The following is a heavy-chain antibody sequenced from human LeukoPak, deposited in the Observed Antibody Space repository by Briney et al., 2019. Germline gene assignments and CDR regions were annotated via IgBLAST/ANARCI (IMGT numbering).Heavy chain of an antibody. D-gene: IGHD5-24*01. CDR3: AKDGGWLQSEYYFDY. Sequence: GSLRLSCAASGFTFSSFGMHWVRQAPGKGLEWVAVISYDGSNKYYADSVKGRFTISRDNSKNTLYLQMNSLRAEDTAVYYCAKDGGWLQSEYYFDYWGQGTLVTVSS. J-gene: IGHJ4*02. V-gene: IGHV3-30*18. CDR1: GFTFSSFG. CDR2: ISYDGSNK.